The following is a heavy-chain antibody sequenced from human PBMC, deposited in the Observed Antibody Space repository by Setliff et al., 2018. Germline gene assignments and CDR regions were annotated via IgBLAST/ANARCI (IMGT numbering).Heavy chain of an antibody. D-gene: IGHD5-12*01. J-gene: IGHJ4*02. CDR3: ARLGGLLVATMPFDY. Sequence: SETLSLTCAVSGFSITSGYYWGWIRQSPGKGPEWIGNIFQSGITFYNPSLKSRVTMSLDTSKNQFALKLRSVTAADTAVYYCARLGGLLVATMPFDYWGQGTLVTVSS. CDR1: GFSITSGYY. V-gene: IGHV4-38-2*01. CDR2: IFQSGIT.